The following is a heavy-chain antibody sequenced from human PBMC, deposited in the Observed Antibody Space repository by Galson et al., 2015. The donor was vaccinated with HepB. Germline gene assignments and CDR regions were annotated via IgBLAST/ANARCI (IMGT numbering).Heavy chain of an antibody. CDR3: ARGAIAAPNWFDP. CDR1: GGSISSSSYY. D-gene: IGHD6-13*01. Sequence: TLSLTCTVSGGSISSSSYYWGWIRQPAGTGLEWIGRIYTSGSSNYNPSLKSRVTMSVDTSKNLFSLKLTSVTAADTAVYYCARGAIAAPNWFDPWGQGTLVTVSS. V-gene: IGHV4-61*02. J-gene: IGHJ5*02. CDR2: IYTSGSS.